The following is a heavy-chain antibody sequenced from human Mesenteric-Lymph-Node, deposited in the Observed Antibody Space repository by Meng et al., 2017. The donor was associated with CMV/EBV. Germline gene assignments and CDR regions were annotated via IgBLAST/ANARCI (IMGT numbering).Heavy chain of an antibody. J-gene: IGHJ4*02. V-gene: IGHV4-59*01. D-gene: IGHD4-11*01. CDR2: IYYSGST. Sequence: GSLRLSCTVSGGSISSYYWSWIRQPPGKGLEWIGYIYYSGSTNYNPSLKSRVTISVDTSKNQFSLKLSSVTAADTAVYCCARTPYSSTYFDYWGQGTLVTVSS. CDR1: GGSISSYY. CDR3: ARTPYSSTYFDY.